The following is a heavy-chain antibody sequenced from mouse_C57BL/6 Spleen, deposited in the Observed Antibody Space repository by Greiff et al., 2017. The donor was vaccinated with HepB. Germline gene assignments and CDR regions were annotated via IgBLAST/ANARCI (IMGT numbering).Heavy chain of an antibody. J-gene: IGHJ4*01. Sequence: EVMLVESGGGLVQPGGSLKLSCAASGFTFSDYYMYWVRQTPEKRLEWVAYISNGGGSTYYPDTVKGRFTISRDNAKNTLYLQMSRLKSEDTAMYYCARRVTTVVGGAMDYWGQGTSVTVSS. D-gene: IGHD1-1*01. CDR1: GFTFSDYY. CDR2: ISNGGGST. CDR3: ARRVTTVVGGAMDY. V-gene: IGHV5-12*01.